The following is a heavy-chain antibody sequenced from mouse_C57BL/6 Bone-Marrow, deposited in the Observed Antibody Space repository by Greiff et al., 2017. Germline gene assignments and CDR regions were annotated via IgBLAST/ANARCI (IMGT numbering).Heavy chain of an antibody. CDR2: IYPRSGNT. V-gene: IGHV1-81*01. Sequence: QVQLQQSGAELARPGASVKLSCKASGYTFTSYGISWVKQRTGQGLEWIGEIYPRSGNTYYNEKFKGKATLTADKSSSTAYMALRSLTSEDSAVYFCARWDYYGSSYGRYFDVWGTGTTVTVSS. CDR3: ARWDYYGSSYGRYFDV. CDR1: GYTFTSYG. J-gene: IGHJ1*03. D-gene: IGHD1-1*01.